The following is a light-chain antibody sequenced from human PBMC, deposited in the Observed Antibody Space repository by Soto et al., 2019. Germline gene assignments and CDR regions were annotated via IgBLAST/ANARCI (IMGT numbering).Light chain of an antibody. J-gene: IGLJ1*01. CDR1: SSAVGGYNY. V-gene: IGLV2-8*01. Sequence: QSVLTQPPSASGSPGQSVTISCTGTSSAVGGYNYVSWYQQHPGKAPKLMIYEVSKRPSGVPDRFSGSKSGNTASLTVSGLQAEDEADYYCSSYAGSNNQVFGPGTKVTVL. CDR2: EVS. CDR3: SSYAGSNNQV.